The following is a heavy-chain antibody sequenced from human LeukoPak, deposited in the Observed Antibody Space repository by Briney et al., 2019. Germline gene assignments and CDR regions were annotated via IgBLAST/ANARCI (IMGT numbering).Heavy chain of an antibody. J-gene: IGHJ4*02. Sequence: GGSLRLSCAASGFTFNTYSMNWVRQAPGKGLEWVSYISSSSTTIYYADSVKGRFTISRDNAKNSLYLQMNSLRAEDTAVYYCARAYYYDSSGYPLGDDYWGQGTLVTVSS. CDR3: ARAYYYDSSGYPLGDDY. V-gene: IGHV3-48*01. CDR1: GFTFNTYS. CDR2: ISSSSTTI. D-gene: IGHD3-22*01.